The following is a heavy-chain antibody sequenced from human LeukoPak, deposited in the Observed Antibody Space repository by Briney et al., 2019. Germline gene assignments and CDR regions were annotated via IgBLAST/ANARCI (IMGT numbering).Heavy chain of an antibody. J-gene: IGHJ6*02. V-gene: IGHV3-23*01. Sequence: GGSLRLSCAASGFTFSTYAMTWVRQPPGKGLEWVSSIGGGGVSTDYADSVKGRFTISRDNSKNTLHLQMNSLRAEDTAVYYCARDQCSTTSCPNPYGMDVWGQGTTVTVSS. CDR2: IGGGGVST. D-gene: IGHD2-2*01. CDR3: ARDQCSTTSCPNPYGMDV. CDR1: GFTFSTYA.